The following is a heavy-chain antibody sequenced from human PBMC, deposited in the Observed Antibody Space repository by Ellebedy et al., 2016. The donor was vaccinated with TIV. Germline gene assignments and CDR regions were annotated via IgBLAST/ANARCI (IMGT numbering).Heavy chain of an antibody. D-gene: IGHD3-10*01. CDR1: GGTFSSYA. J-gene: IGHJ4*02. Sequence: AASVKVSCKASGGTFSSYAINWVRQAPGQGLEWMGRIIPVLGTTNYAQKFQGRVTITADKSTSTANMELRSLTSKDTAVYYCARDEGGSGSLSYWGQGTLVTVSS. V-gene: IGHV1-69*04. CDR3: ARDEGGSGSLSY. CDR2: IIPVLGTT.